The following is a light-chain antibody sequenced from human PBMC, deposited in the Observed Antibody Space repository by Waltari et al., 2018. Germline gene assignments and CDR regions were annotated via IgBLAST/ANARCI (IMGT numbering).Light chain of an antibody. CDR3: LQYGVSRT. V-gene: IGKV3-20*01. Sequence: EDVLTQSPGTLSLSPGERATLSCRASQTVSNNFLAWYQLRPGQAPRLLIHSASSRATGIPDRCSGTGSGTDFTLTISRLEPEEFAVYYCLQYGVSRTFGQGTKVEIK. CDR2: SAS. CDR1: QTVSNNF. J-gene: IGKJ1*01.